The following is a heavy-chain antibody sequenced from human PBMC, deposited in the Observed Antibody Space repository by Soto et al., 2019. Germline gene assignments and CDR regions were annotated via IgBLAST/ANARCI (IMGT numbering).Heavy chain of an antibody. CDR2: TSFDGTNN. CDR1: RFTFSDYS. Sequence: GGSLRLSCAASRFTFSDYSMHWVRQAPGKGLEWVAVTSFDGTNNYYADSVKGRFTISRDNSKNTVSLQMNDLRGDDTGVYYCARIYSSRNYYNYGMDVWGQGTTVTVPS. D-gene: IGHD6-13*01. V-gene: IGHV3-30-3*01. CDR3: ARIYSSRNYYNYGMDV. J-gene: IGHJ6*02.